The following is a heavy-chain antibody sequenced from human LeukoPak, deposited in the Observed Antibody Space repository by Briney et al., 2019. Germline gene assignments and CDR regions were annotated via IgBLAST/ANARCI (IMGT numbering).Heavy chain of an antibody. CDR1: GCIVNNNY. Sequence: GGSLRLSCAASGCIVNNNYMNWVRQAPGKGLEWVSLIYSGGSTYYADSVKGRFTISRDNSKNTLYLQMNSLRAEDTAVYYCARGYYGLDVWGQGTTVTVSS. CDR2: IYSGGST. CDR3: ARGYYGLDV. V-gene: IGHV3-53*01. J-gene: IGHJ6*02.